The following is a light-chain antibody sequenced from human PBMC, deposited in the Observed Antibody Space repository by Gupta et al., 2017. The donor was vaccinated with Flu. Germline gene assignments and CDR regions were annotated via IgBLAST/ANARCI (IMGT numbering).Light chain of an antibody. CDR2: EGS. Sequence: QSALTQPASVSGSPGQSITISCTGTSSDVGSYNLVSWYQQHPGQAPQLMIYEGSKRPSGVSYRFSGSKSGNTASLTISGLQAEDEADYYCCSYAGSSTWVFGGGTKLTVL. CDR3: CSYAGSSTWV. V-gene: IGLV2-23*01. J-gene: IGLJ3*02. CDR1: SSDVGSYNL.